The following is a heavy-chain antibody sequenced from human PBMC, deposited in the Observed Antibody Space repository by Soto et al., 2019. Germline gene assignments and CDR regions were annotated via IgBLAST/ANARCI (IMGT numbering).Heavy chain of an antibody. J-gene: IGHJ4*02. V-gene: IGHV1-18*04. CDR3: AREGGVWGSFRYFDY. CDR2: ISPYNGNT. Sequence: QVPLVQSGVEVQKPGASVKVSCKASGYTFSSYVINWLRQAPGQGLEWMGWISPYNGNTNYGQNLQGRVTMTTDTSTSIVDMELRSLRSDDTAVYYCAREGGVWGSFRYFDYWGQGTRVTVSP. D-gene: IGHD3-16*02. CDR1: GYTFSSYV.